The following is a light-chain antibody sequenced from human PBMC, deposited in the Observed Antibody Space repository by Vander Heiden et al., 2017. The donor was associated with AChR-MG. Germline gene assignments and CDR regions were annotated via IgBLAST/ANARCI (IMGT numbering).Light chain of an antibody. V-gene: IGLV2-14*03. J-gene: IGLJ2*01. Sequence: QSALTQPASVSGSPGQSLTISCTGTSSHVGGYNYVSWYQQHPGNAPKLMIYDVSNRPSGVSNRFSGSKSGNTASLTISELQAEDEADYYCSSYTSSSTLVFGGGTKLNVL. CDR2: DVS. CDR3: SSYTSSSTLV. CDR1: SSHVGGYNY.